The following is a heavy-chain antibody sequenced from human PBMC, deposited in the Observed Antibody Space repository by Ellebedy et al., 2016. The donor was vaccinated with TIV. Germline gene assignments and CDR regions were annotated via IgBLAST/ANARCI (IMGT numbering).Heavy chain of an antibody. J-gene: IGHJ4*02. Sequence: ASVKVSCKASGYTFGSYGISWVRQAPGQGLEWMGWISAYTGDTNSAQKFQGRLTMSTDTSSSTAYMELRGLKSDDTAVYYCARDMVQGMVAIYVWFDYWGQGTLVTVSS. CDR1: GYTFGSYG. CDR2: ISAYTGDT. V-gene: IGHV1-18*01. D-gene: IGHD3-10*01. CDR3: ARDMVQGMVAIYVWFDY.